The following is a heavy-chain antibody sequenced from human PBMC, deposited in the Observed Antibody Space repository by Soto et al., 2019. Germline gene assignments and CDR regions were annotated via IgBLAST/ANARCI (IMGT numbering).Heavy chain of an antibody. J-gene: IGHJ4*02. CDR1: GGSFSGYY. Sequence: QVQLQQWGAGLLKPSETLSLTCAVYGGSFSGYYWSWIRQPPGKGLEWIGEINHSGSTNYNPSLKSRVTISVDTSKNQFSLKLSSVTAADTAVYYCARAFKGGYRVYFDYWGQGTLVTVSS. CDR3: ARAFKGGYRVYFDY. CDR2: INHSGST. D-gene: IGHD3-16*02. V-gene: IGHV4-34*01.